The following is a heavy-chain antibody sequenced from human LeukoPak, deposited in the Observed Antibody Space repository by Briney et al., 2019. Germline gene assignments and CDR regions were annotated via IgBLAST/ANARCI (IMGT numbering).Heavy chain of an antibody. CDR3: ARHGRGYSGYDDYYFDY. J-gene: IGHJ4*02. CDR2: NYYSGST. Sequence: PSEPLSPPCPFPGASISTSSYYWSWIRQPQREALAGIRRNYYSGSTYYNPSLKSRVTISVDTSKNQFSLKLSSVTAADTAVYYCARHGRGYSGYDDYYFDYWGQGTLVTVSS. CDR1: GASISTSSYY. V-gene: IGHV4-39*01. D-gene: IGHD5-12*01.